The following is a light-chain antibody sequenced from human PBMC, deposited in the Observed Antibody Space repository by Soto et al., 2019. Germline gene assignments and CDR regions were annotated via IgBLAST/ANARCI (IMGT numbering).Light chain of an antibody. CDR3: QQYGNSPWT. CDR2: GAS. V-gene: IGKV3-20*01. Sequence: EIVLTQSPGTLSLSPGERATLSCRASQSVSGSYLAWYQQKPGRAPRLLIYGASSGATGIPDRFGGSGSGTDFTLTISRLEPEDVAVYYCQQYGNSPWTFGQGTKVDI. J-gene: IGKJ1*01. CDR1: QSVSGSY.